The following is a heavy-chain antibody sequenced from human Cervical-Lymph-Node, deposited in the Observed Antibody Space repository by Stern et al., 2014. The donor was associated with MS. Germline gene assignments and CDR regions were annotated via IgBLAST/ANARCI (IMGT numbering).Heavy chain of an antibody. D-gene: IGHD3-10*01. CDR2: IRSKTNAYTT. CDR3: VSDGSGWRN. V-gene: IGHV3-73*01. CDR1: GILFSGAS. J-gene: IGHJ4*02. Sequence: VQLGQSGGGLVQPGGSLKLSCAASGILFSGASMHWVRQPSGKGLEWIGRIRSKTNAYTTTYTASAKGRFTISRDDSKSTTYLQMNSLKTEDTAVYYCVSDGSGWRNWGQGTLVTVSS.